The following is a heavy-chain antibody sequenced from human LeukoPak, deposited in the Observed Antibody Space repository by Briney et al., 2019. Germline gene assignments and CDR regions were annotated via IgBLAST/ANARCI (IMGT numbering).Heavy chain of an antibody. CDR1: GFTFSSYA. CDR3: ARDSLGYCSGGSCPAPYYYGMDV. CDR2: ISGSGGST. D-gene: IGHD2-15*01. Sequence: GGSLRLSCAASGFTFSSYAMSWVRQAPGKGLEWVSAISGSGGSTYYADSVKGRFTISRDNSKNTLYLQMNSLRAEDTAVYYCARDSLGYCSGGSCPAPYYYGMDVWGQGTTVTVSS. V-gene: IGHV3-23*01. J-gene: IGHJ6*02.